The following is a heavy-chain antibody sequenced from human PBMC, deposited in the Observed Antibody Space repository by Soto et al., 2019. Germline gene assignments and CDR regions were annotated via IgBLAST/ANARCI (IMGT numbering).Heavy chain of an antibody. CDR3: ARDGGSYPYYIDY. V-gene: IGHV4-4*07. J-gene: IGHJ4*02. CDR1: GGSISGYY. D-gene: IGHD1-26*01. Sequence: PSEALSLTCAVSGGSISGYYWSWIRQPAGKGLEWIGRIYTSGSTNYNPSLRSRVTMSVDTSKNQFSLRLSSVTAADTAVYYCARDGGSYPYYIDYWGQGTLVPVSS. CDR2: IYTSGST.